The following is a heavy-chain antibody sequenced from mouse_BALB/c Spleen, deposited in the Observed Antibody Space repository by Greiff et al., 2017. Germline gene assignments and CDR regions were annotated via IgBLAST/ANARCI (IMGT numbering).Heavy chain of an antibody. Sequence: QVQLQQPGAELVRPGASVKLSCKASGYTFTSYWINWVKQRPGQGLEWIGNIYPSDSYTNYNQKFKDKATLTVDKSSSTAYMQLSSPTSEDSAVYYCTETFYWGQGTTLTVSS. V-gene: IGHV1-69*02. J-gene: IGHJ2*01. CDR1: GYTFTSYW. CDR3: TETFY. CDR2: IYPSDSYT.